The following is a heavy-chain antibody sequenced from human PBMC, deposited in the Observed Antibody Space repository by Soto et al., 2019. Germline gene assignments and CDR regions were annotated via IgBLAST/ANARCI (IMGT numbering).Heavy chain of an antibody. CDR1: GGSFSGYY. J-gene: IGHJ4*02. CDR3: ARGAERSSTSCYTYYFDY. CDR2: INHSGST. Sequence: SETLSLTCAVYGGSFSGYYWSWIRQPPGKGLEWIGEINHSGSTNYNPSLKSRVTISVDTSKNQFSLKLSSVTAADTAVYYCARGAERSSTSCYTYYFDYWGQGTLVTVSS. V-gene: IGHV4-34*01. D-gene: IGHD2-2*02.